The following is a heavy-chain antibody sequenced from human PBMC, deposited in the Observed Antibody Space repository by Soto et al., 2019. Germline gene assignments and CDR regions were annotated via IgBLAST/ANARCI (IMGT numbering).Heavy chain of an antibody. D-gene: IGHD5-12*01. CDR2: ITSSGSTI. CDR3: ARDGTDGYNLNWFDP. Sequence: GGSLRLSCAASGFTFRDYYISWIRQAPGKGLEWVSYITSSGSTIYYADSVKGQFTIDRDNAKNSLYLQLNSLRAEDTAMYYCARDGTDGYNLNWFDPWGQGTLVTVSS. CDR1: GFTFRDYY. V-gene: IGHV3-11*01. J-gene: IGHJ5*02.